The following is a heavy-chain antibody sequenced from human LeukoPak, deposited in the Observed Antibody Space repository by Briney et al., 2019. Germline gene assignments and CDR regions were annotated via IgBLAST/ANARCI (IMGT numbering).Heavy chain of an antibody. Sequence: PSETLSLTCTVSGGSISSYYWSWIRQPAGKGLEWIGRIYTSGSTNYNPSFKSRVTMSVDTSKNQFSLKLSPVTAADTAVYYCARALVTTRWVYYYYMDVWGKGTTVTVPS. D-gene: IGHD4-17*01. CDR3: ARALVTTRWVYYYYMDV. CDR2: IYTSGST. V-gene: IGHV4-4*07. CDR1: GGSISSYY. J-gene: IGHJ6*03.